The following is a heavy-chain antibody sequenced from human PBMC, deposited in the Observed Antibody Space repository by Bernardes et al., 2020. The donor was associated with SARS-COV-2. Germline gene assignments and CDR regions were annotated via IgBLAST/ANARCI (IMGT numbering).Heavy chain of an antibody. CDR3: ARGEYCSSTSCYTGYYYYMDV. V-gene: IGHV4-4*07. J-gene: IGHJ6*03. CDR1: GGSISSYY. Sequence: SETLSLTCTVSGGSISSYYWSWIRQPAGKGLEWIGRIYTSGSTNYNPSLKSRVTMSVDTSKNQFSLKLSSVTAADTAVYYCARGEYCSSTSCYTGYYYYMDVWGKGTTVTVSS. CDR2: IYTSGST. D-gene: IGHD2-2*02.